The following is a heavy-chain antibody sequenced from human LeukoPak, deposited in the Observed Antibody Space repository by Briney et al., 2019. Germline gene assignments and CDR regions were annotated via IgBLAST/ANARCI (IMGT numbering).Heavy chain of an antibody. Sequence: GGSLRLSCAASGLTSRFAFSDYYMSWIRQAPGKGLEWLSYISNSGDTIYYADSVKGRFTISRDNAKNSLYLQMNSLRAEDTAVYYCARDHKADFWSGYTDAFDIWGQGTMVTVSS. CDR1: GLTSRFAFSDYY. CDR2: ISNSGDTI. D-gene: IGHD3-3*01. CDR3: ARDHKADFWSGYTDAFDI. J-gene: IGHJ3*02. V-gene: IGHV3-11*04.